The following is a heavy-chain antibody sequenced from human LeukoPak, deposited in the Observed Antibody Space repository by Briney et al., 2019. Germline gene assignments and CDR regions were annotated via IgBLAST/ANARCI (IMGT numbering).Heavy chain of an antibody. Sequence: SVKVTCKASGGTFSSYAISWVRQAPGQGLEWMGGIIPIFGTANYAQKFQGRVTITADESTSTAYMELSSLRSEDTAVYYCARGELVDSWIILFDYWGQGTLVTVSS. CDR3: ARGELVDSWIILFDY. J-gene: IGHJ4*02. V-gene: IGHV1-69*13. CDR2: IIPIFGTA. CDR1: GGTFSSYA. D-gene: IGHD3-3*01.